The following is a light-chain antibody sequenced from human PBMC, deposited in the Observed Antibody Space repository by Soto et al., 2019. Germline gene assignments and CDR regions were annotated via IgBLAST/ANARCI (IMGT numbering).Light chain of an antibody. Sequence: ENVLTQSPATLSVSPGERATLSCRTSQIIGTNLAWYQQKPGQAPRLLIYGAFIRAPGFPVRFRGTGSGSEFTLTSSSLQTEDGALYYCQQYDKWPYTFGQGTNLEIK. CDR2: GAF. CDR3: QQYDKWPYT. J-gene: IGKJ2*01. V-gene: IGKV3-15*01. CDR1: QIIGTN.